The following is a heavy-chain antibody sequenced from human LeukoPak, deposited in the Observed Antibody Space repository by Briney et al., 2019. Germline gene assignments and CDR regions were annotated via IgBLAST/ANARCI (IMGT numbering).Heavy chain of an antibody. V-gene: IGHV4-34*01. J-gene: IGHJ6*02. CDR2: INHSGST. CDR1: GGSFSGYY. D-gene: IGHD6-19*01. CDR3: AGLHQAVAGTPYYYYGMDV. Sequence: SETLSLTCAVYGGSFSGYYWSWIRQPPGKGLEWIGEINHSGSTNYNPSLKSRVTISVDTSKNQFSLKLSSVTAADTAVYYCAGLHQAVAGTPYYYYGMDVWGQGTTVTVSS.